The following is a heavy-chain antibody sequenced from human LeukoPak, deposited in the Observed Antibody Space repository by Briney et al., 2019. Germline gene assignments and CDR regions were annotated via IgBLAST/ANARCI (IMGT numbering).Heavy chain of an antibody. CDR2: MNPNSGNT. V-gene: IGHV1-8*03. D-gene: IGHD3-3*01. J-gene: IGHJ4*02. CDR3: ARGVRVRITIFGVVITHYYFDY. CDR1: GYTFTSYD. Sequence: ASVKVSCKASGYTFTSYDINWVRQATGQGLEWMGWMNPNSGNTGYAQKFQGRVTITRNTSISTAYMELSSLRSEDTAVYYCARGVRVRITIFGVVITHYYFDYWGQGTLVTVSP.